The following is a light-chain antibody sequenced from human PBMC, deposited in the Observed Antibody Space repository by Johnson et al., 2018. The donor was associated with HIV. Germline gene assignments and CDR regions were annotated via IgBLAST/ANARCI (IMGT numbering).Light chain of an antibody. CDR1: SSNIGNNY. J-gene: IGLJ1*01. CDR3: VTWHTVRSAGGV. V-gene: IGLV1-51*02. CDR2: ENN. Sequence: QSVLTQPPSVSAAPGQKVTISCSGSSSNIGNNYVSWYQQLPGTAPKLLIYENNKRPSGISDRFSGSKSATSATLGITGLQTGDEADYYCVTWHTVRSAGGVFGTVTKVTVL.